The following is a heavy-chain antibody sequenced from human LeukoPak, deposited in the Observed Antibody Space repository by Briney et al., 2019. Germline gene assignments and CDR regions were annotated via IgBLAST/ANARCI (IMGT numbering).Heavy chain of an antibody. CDR2: ISSSGTTI. D-gene: IGHD1-1*01. Sequence: PGRSLRLSCAASGFTFSDYYMNWIRQTPGKGLEWISYISSSGTTIYYADSVKGRFTISRDNAKNSLYLQMNTLRAEDTAVYYCAGNALIYSDGNAYLHNWGQGTLVTVSS. CDR3: AGNALIYSDGNAYLHN. V-gene: IGHV3-11*01. CDR1: GFTFSDYY. J-gene: IGHJ4*02.